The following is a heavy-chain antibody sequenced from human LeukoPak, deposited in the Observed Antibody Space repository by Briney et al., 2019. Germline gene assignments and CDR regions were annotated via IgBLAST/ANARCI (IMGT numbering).Heavy chain of an antibody. D-gene: IGHD3-16*01. J-gene: IGHJ4*01. CDR1: GYTFTGYY. CDR2: INPNSGGT. V-gene: IGHV1-2*02. CDR3: AKDGEAYTYHGGGFDH. Sequence: GSVKVSCKASGYTFTGYYMHWVRQAPGQGLEWMGWINPNSGGTNYAQKFQGRVTMTRDTSISTAYMELSRLRSDDTAVYYCAKDGEAYTYHGGGFDHWGQGTLVTVSS.